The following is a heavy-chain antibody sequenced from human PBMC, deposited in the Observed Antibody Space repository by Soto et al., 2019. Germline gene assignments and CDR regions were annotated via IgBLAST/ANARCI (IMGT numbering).Heavy chain of an antibody. Sequence: GASVKVSCKASGYTFTSYGISWVRQAPGQGLEWMGWISAYNGNTNYAQKLQGRVTMTTDTSTSTAYMELRSLRSDDTAVYYCARVFRQQPFLSGMDVWGQGTTVTVSS. CDR3: ARVFRQQPFLSGMDV. J-gene: IGHJ6*02. V-gene: IGHV1-18*04. CDR1: GYTFTSYG. CDR2: ISAYNGNT. D-gene: IGHD6-13*01.